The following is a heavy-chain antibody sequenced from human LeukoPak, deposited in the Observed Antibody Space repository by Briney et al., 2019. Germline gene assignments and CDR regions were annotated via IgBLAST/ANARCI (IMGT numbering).Heavy chain of an antibody. Sequence: SVKVSCKASGGTFSSYAISWVRQAPGQGLEWMGGIIPIFGTANYAQKFQGRVTVTADESTSTAYMELSSLRSEDTAVYYCATEPRKRYYYGPYYFDYWGQGTLVTVSS. J-gene: IGHJ4*02. V-gene: IGHV1-69*13. CDR1: GGTFSSYA. CDR2: IIPIFGTA. CDR3: ATEPRKRYYYGPYYFDY. D-gene: IGHD3-10*01.